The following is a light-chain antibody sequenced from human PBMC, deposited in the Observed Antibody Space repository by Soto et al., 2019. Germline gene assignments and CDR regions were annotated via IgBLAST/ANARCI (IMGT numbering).Light chain of an antibody. Sequence: EIVLTQSPGTLSLSRGERATLSFRASQSVSSSYLAWYQQKPGQAPRLLIYGASSRATGIPDRFSGSGSGTDFTLTISRLEPEDFAVYYCQQYGSSPTWTFGQGTKVDIK. CDR2: GAS. CDR1: QSVSSSY. J-gene: IGKJ1*01. V-gene: IGKV3-20*01. CDR3: QQYGSSPTWT.